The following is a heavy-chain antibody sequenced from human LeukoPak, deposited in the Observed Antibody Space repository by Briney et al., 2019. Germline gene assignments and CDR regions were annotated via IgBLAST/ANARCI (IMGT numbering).Heavy chain of an antibody. D-gene: IGHD2-21*02. CDR2: IIPIFDTA. Sequence: ASVKVSCKASGGTFSSYAISWVRQAPGQGLEWMGRIIPIFDTANYAQKFQGRVTITTDESTSTAYMELSSLRSEDTAVYYCARFRVTEAFDIWGQGTTVTVSS. J-gene: IGHJ3*02. V-gene: IGHV1-69*05. CDR3: ARFRVTEAFDI. CDR1: GGTFSSYA.